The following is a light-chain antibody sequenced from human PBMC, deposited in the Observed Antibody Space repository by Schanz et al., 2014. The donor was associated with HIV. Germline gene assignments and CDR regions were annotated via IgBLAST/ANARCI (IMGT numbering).Light chain of an antibody. Sequence: DIQMTQSPSTPSASVGDGVTLTCRASQYISRWLAWYQQKPGQAPHLLIYQASTLQTGVSSRFSGSGSGTEFTLTISGLQPDDFATYFCQQFHTYPYTFGQGTKLEIK. V-gene: IGKV1-5*03. CDR1: QYISRW. J-gene: IGKJ2*01. CDR3: QQFHTYPYT. CDR2: QAS.